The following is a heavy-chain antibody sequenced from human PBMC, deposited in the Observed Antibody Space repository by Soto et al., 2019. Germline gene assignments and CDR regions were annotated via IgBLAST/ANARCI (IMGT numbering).Heavy chain of an antibody. CDR2: ISGSGGST. D-gene: IGHD6-19*01. V-gene: IGHV3-23*01. J-gene: IGHJ4*02. CDR1: GFTFISYA. CDR3: AKDSYLVAVAGSFDY. Sequence: WGSLRLSCAASGFTFISYAISFVRHSPLKGLEWVSAISGSGGSTYYADSVKGRFTISRDNSKNTLYLQMNSLRAEDTAVYYCAKDSYLVAVAGSFDYWGQGTLVTVSS.